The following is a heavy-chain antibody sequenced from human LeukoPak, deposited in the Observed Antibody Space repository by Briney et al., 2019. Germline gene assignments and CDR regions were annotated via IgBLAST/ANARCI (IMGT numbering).Heavy chain of an antibody. V-gene: IGHV5-51*01. D-gene: IGHD2-2*01. CDR1: GYSFTSYW. J-gene: IGHJ3*02. Sequence: RGESVKLSCNGSGYSFTSYWIGWVRHLPGEGLEWMDNIYPGDSDTRYSPSFQGQVTISADKSISTAYLQWSSLKASDTAMYYCARSPDYCSSTSCASDAFDIWGQGAMVTVSS. CDR3: ARSPDYCSSTSCASDAFDI. CDR2: IYPGDSDT.